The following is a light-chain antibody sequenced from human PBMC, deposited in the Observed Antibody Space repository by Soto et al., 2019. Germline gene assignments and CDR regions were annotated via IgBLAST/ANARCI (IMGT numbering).Light chain of an antibody. V-gene: IGKV1-33*01. CDR1: QDINKN. CDR3: QQYESLPLT. Sequence: DIQLTQSQSSLSASVGDKVALTCQASQDINKNLIWYQQKPGKAPKLLIYDASDLETGVPSRFSGSGSGTGFTFTISSLQPEDFATYYCQQYESLPLTFGQGTRLE. J-gene: IGKJ5*01. CDR2: DAS.